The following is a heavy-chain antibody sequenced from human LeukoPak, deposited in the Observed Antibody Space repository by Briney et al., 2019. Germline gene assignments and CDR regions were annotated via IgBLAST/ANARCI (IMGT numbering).Heavy chain of an antibody. CDR3: ARLWFGDHTDSYYFDY. CDR1: GFTFSSYW. CDR2: INSDGSST. D-gene: IGHD3-10*01. J-gene: IGHJ4*02. V-gene: IGHV3-74*01. Sequence: GGSLRLSCAASGFTFSSYWMHWVRQAPGKGLVWVSRINSDGSSTSYADSVKGRFTISRDNSKNTLYLQMNSLRAEDTAVYYCARLWFGDHTDSYYFDYWGQGTLVTVSS.